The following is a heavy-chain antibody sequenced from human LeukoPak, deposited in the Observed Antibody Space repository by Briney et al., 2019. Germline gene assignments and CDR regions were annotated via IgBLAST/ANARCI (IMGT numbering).Heavy chain of an antibody. J-gene: IGHJ4*02. CDR3: ARAGSIWGYSSGWYEY. D-gene: IGHD6-19*01. CDR1: GYTFTGYY. CDR2: INPNSGGT. Sequence: ASVKVSCKASGYTFTGYYMHWVRQAPGQGLEWMGWINPNSGGTNYAQKFQGRVTMTRDTSISTAYMELSRLRSDDTAVYYCARAGSIWGYSSGWYEYWGQGTLVTVSS. V-gene: IGHV1-2*02.